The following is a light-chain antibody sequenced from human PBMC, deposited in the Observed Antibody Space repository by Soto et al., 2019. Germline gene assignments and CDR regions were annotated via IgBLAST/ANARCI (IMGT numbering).Light chain of an antibody. CDR2: TAS. CDR3: QQSYTTPWT. Sequence: DIQMTQSPSSLSASVGDRVTITCRASQTIRSSLNWYQQTPGKAPNLLISTASSLHSGVPPRFSGSGSGTDVTLTISNLQPEDFATYYCQQSYTTPWTFGQGTRVEI. V-gene: IGKV1-39*01. J-gene: IGKJ1*01. CDR1: QTIRSS.